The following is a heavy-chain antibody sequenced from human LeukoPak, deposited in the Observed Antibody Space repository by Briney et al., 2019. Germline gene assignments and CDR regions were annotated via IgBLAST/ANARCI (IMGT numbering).Heavy chain of an antibody. Sequence: ASVTVSFKASGYTFTSYGISWVRQAPGQGLEWMGWISAYNGNTNYAQKLQGRVTMTTDTSTSTAYMELRSLRSDDTAVYYCARFIHDYYYYYMDVWGKGTTVTVSS. D-gene: IGHD2-21*01. V-gene: IGHV1-18*01. CDR2: ISAYNGNT. J-gene: IGHJ6*03. CDR3: ARFIHDYYYYYMDV. CDR1: GYTFTSYG.